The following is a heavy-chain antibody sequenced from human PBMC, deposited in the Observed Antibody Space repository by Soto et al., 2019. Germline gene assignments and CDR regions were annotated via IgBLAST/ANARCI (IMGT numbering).Heavy chain of an antibody. CDR2: IIPIFGTA. Sequence: GASVKVSCKASGGTFSSYAISWVRQAPGQGLEWMGGIIPIFGTANYAQKFQGRVTITADESTSTAYMELSSLRSEDTAVYYCARDSLYYYDSSGPYYYYGVDVWGQGTTVTVSS. CDR3: ARDSLYYYDSSGPYYYYGVDV. CDR1: GGTFSSYA. J-gene: IGHJ6*02. D-gene: IGHD3-22*01. V-gene: IGHV1-69*13.